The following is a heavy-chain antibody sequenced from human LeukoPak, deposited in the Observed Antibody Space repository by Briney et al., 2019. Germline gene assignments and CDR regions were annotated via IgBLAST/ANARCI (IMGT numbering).Heavy chain of an antibody. D-gene: IGHD3-9*01. CDR3: ARRTTYFGWRPSESPSCFDY. Sequence: PSETLSLTCAVYGGSFSGNYWSWIRQPPGKGLEWIGEINHSGSTNYNPSLKSRVTISIDTSKNQFSLKLSSVTAADTAVYYCARRTTYFGWRPSESPSCFDYWGQGTLVTVSS. J-gene: IGHJ4*02. V-gene: IGHV4-34*01. CDR2: INHSGST. CDR1: GGSFSGNY.